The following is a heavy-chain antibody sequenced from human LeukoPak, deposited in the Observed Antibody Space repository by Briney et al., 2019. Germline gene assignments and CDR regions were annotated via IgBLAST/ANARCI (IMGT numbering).Heavy chain of an antibody. D-gene: IGHD3-10*01. CDR2: MNPNSGNT. CDR1: GYTFTSYD. J-gene: IGHJ5*02. Sequence: ASVKVSCKASGYTFTSYDINWVRQATGQGLEWMGWMNPNSGNTGYAQKLQGRVTMTTDTSTSTAYMELRSLRSDDTAVYYCARRPPGPSMVRGVSPSWFDPWGQGTLVTVSS. CDR3: ARRPPGPSMVRGVSPSWFDP. V-gene: IGHV1-8*02.